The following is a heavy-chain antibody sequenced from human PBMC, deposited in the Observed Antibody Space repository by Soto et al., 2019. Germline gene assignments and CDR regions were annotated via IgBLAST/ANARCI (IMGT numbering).Heavy chain of an antibody. CDR3: AKDMGYSSGGSCTADY. J-gene: IGHJ4*02. Sequence: EVQLLESGGGLVQPGGSLRLSCAASGFTFSSYAMSWVRQAPGKGLEWVSAISGSGGSTYYADSVKGRFTISRDNSKNTLYLQMNSLRAEDTAVYYCAKDMGYSSGGSCTADYWGQGTLVTVSS. D-gene: IGHD2-15*01. CDR1: GFTFSSYA. CDR2: ISGSGGST. V-gene: IGHV3-23*01.